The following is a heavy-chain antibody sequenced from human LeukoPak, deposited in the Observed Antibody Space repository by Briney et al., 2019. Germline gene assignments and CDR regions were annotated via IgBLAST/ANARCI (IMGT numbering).Heavy chain of an antibody. CDR1: GGSISSYY. D-gene: IGHD3-22*01. V-gene: IGHV4-59*01. Sequence: TSETLSLTCTVSGGSISSYYWSWIRQPPGKGLEWIGYIYYSGSTNYNPSLKSRVTISVDTSKNQFSLKLNSVTAADTAVYYCAGGGDSGGYYYPMFDYWGQGTLVTVSS. J-gene: IGHJ4*02. CDR2: IYYSGST. CDR3: AGGGDSGGYYYPMFDY.